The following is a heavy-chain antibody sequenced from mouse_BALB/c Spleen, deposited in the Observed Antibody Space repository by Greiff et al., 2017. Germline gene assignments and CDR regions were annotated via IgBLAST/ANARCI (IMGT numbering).Heavy chain of an antibody. V-gene: IGHV2-6-7*01. Sequence: VQGVESGPGLVAPSQSLSITCTVSGFSLTGYGVNWVRQPPGKGLEWLGMIWGDGSTDYNSALKSRLSISKDNSKSQVFLKMNSLQTDDTARYYCARDNYDLSYYAMDYWGQGTSVTVSS. CDR3: ARDNYDLSYYAMDY. CDR2: IWGDGST. CDR1: GFSLTGYG. D-gene: IGHD2-1*01. J-gene: IGHJ4*01.